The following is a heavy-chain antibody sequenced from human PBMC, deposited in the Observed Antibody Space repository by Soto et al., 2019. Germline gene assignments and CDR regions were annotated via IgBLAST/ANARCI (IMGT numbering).Heavy chain of an antibody. CDR3: ARVRITGYDAFDI. CDR2: IYYSGST. CDR1: GGSISSYY. Sequence: SETLSITCTVSGGSISSYYWSWIRQPPGKGLEWIGYIYYSGSTNYNPSLKSRVTISVDTSKNQFSLKLSSVTAADTAVYYCARVRITGYDAFDIWGQGTMVTVSS. D-gene: IGHD1-20*01. J-gene: IGHJ3*02. V-gene: IGHV4-59*01.